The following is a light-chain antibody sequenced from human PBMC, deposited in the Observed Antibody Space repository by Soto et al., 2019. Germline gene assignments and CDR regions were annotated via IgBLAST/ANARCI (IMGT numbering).Light chain of an antibody. CDR1: NSEVGGYNY. J-gene: IGLJ1*01. V-gene: IGLV2-14*01. CDR2: DVS. Sequence: QAALTQPTSVSVPPGQSITISCIGTNSEVGGYNYVSWYQQHPGKAPQVMIYDVSNRPSGVSNRFSGSKSGNTASLTISGLQAEDEADYYCYSYTTSSTYVFGTGTKVTV. CDR3: YSYTTSSTYV.